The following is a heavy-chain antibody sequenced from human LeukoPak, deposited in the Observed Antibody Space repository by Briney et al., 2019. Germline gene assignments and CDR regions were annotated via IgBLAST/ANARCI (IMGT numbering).Heavy chain of an antibody. D-gene: IGHD2-8*01. J-gene: IGHJ4*02. CDR2: IYSRGAT. CDR1: GFTVSSNY. Sequence: GGSLRLSCAASGFTVSSNYMSWVRQAPGKGLEWVSVIYSRGATYYADSVKGRFTISRDNSKNTLSLQVNTLRVEDTAVYYCATDKYCTPTDCLHGRFYFDNWGQGTLVTVSS. V-gene: IGHV3-66*03. CDR3: ATDKYCTPTDCLHGRFYFDN.